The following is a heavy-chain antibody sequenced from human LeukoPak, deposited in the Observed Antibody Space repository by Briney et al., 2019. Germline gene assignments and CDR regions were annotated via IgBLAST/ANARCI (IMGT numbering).Heavy chain of an antibody. V-gene: IGHV3-21*04. D-gene: IGHD1-26*01. CDR1: GFTFSSYS. J-gene: IGHJ3*02. Sequence: PGGSLRLSCAASGFTFSSYSMNWVRQAPGKGLEWVSSISSSSSYIYYADSVKGRFTISRDNAKSSLYLQMNSLRAEDTAVYYCARPSGSHDAFDIWGQGTMVTVSS. CDR2: ISSSSSYI. CDR3: ARPSGSHDAFDI.